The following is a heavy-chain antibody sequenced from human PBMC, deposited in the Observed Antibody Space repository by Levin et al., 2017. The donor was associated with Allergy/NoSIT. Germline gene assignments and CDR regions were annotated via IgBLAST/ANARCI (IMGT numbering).Heavy chain of an antibody. V-gene: IGHV4-39*01. CDR3: ADQYSTSWYYFDL. Sequence: SETLSLTCTVSGGSISASSYSWAWIRQPPGKGLEWIASISYSGSTYYNPSLKSRVTISADTSKNQVSLKLRSVTAADTAVYYCADQYSTSWYYFDLWGQGSLVTVSS. CDR1: GGSISASSYS. J-gene: IGHJ4*02. CDR2: ISYSGST. D-gene: IGHD6-13*01.